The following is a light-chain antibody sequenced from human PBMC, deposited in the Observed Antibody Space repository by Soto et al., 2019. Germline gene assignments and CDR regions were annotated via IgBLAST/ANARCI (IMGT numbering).Light chain of an antibody. V-gene: IGKV1-33*01. Sequence: DIQMTQSPSSLSASVGDRVTITCQASQDISNYLNWYQQKPGKAPKLLIYEASNLEIGVPSRFSGSGSGTDFTFTISSLQPEDIATYYCQQYDNLPITFGPGT. CDR3: QQYDNLPIT. CDR1: QDISNY. J-gene: IGKJ3*01. CDR2: EAS.